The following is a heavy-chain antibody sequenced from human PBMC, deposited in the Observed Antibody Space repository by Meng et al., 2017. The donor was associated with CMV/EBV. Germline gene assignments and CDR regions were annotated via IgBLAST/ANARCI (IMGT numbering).Heavy chain of an antibody. J-gene: IGHJ6*02. D-gene: IGHD3-9*01. Sequence: ASVKVSCKASGYTFTSYGISWVRQAPRQGLEWMGWISAYNGNTNYAQKLQGRVTMTTDTSTSTAYMELRSLRSDDTAVYYCARGGIRYPYYYGMDVWGQGTTVTVSS. V-gene: IGHV1-18*01. CDR2: ISAYNGNT. CDR1: GYTFTSYG. CDR3: ARGGIRYPYYYGMDV.